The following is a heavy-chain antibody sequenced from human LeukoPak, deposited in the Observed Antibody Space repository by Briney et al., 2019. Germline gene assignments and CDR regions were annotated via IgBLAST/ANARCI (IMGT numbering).Heavy chain of an antibody. V-gene: IGHV4-4*07. CDR2: IHISGST. D-gene: IGHD3-10*01. CDR1: GVSISSYY. CDR3: ARDVYYYGSGTYFFDY. J-gene: IGHJ4*02. Sequence: PSETLSLTCTASGVSISSYYWSWIRQPAGKGLEWIGRIHISGSTNYNPSLKSRVTMSVDTSKNQFSLRLSSVTAADTAVYYCARDVYYYGSGTYFFDYWGQGTLVTVSS.